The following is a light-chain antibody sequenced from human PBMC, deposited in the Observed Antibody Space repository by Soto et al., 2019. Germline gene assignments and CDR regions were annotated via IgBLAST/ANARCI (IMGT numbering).Light chain of an antibody. CDR2: VNSDGSH. V-gene: IGLV4-69*02. CDR1: SGHSSYS. J-gene: IGLJ3*02. CDR3: QTWATGIRV. Sequence: QPVLTQSPSASASLGASVKLTCTLSSGHSSYSIAWHQQQPEKGPRYLMIVNSDGSHTKGDGIPERFSGSSSGAERYLTISSLQSQDEADYYCQTWATGIRVFGGGTKLTVL.